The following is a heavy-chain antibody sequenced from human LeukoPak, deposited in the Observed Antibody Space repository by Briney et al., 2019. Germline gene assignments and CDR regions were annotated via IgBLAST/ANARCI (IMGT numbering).Heavy chain of an antibody. J-gene: IGHJ5*02. D-gene: IGHD4-17*01. CDR1: GYSISSGYY. V-gene: IGHV4-38-2*02. Sequence: PSETLSLTCTVSGYSISSGYYWGWIRQPPGKGLEWIGSIYHSGSTYYNPSLKSRVTISVDTSKNQFSLKLSSVTAADTAVYYCARGVFKVTTGSASPAGWFDPWGQGTLVTVSS. CDR3: ARGVFKVTTGSASPAGWFDP. CDR2: IYHSGST.